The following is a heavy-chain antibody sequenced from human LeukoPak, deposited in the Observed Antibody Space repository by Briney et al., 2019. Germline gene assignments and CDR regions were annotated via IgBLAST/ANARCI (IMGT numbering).Heavy chain of an antibody. CDR1: GGSISSHY. D-gene: IGHD3-22*01. J-gene: IGHJ4*02. Sequence: SETLSLTCTVSGGSISSHYRSWIRQPPGKGLEWIGYIYYSGSTNYNPSLKSRVIMSVDTSKNQFSLKLSSVTAADTAVYYCAREGQDSSGYYYLDHWGQGTLATVSS. CDR3: AREGQDSSGYYYLDH. V-gene: IGHV4-59*11. CDR2: IYYSGST.